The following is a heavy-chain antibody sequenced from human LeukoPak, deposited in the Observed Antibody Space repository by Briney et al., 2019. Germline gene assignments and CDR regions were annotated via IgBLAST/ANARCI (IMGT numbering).Heavy chain of an antibody. CDR2: IYYSGST. Sequence: PSETLSLTCAVSGGSISSNSYYWGWIRQPPGKGLEWIGYIYYSGSTNYNPSLKSRVTISVDTSKNQFSLKLISVTAADTAVYYCASRKLGNDYWGQGTLVTVSS. CDR3: ASRKLGNDY. J-gene: IGHJ4*02. CDR1: GGSISSNSYY. V-gene: IGHV4-61*05. D-gene: IGHD7-27*01.